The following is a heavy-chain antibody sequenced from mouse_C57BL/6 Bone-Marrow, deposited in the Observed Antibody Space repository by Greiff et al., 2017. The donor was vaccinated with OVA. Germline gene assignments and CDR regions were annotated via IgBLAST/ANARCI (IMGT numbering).Heavy chain of an antibody. Sequence: QVQLKQSGAELVRPGASVTLSCKASGYTFTDYEMHWVKQTPVHGLEWIGAIDPETGGTAYNQKFKGKAILTADTSSSTAYMELRSLTSEDSAVYYCTRGYSNYYAMDYWGQGTSVTVSS. CDR3: TRGYSNYYAMDY. CDR2: IDPETGGT. CDR1: GYTFTDYE. V-gene: IGHV1-15*01. D-gene: IGHD2-5*01. J-gene: IGHJ4*01.